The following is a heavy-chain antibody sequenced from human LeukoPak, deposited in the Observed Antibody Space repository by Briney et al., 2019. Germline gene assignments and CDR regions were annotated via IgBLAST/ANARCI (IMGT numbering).Heavy chain of an antibody. Sequence: KTSETLSLTCAVYGGSFSSYYWSWIRQPPGKGLEWIGYIYYSGSTNYNPSLKSRVTISVDTSKNQFSLKLSSVTAADTAVYYCARHDDILTGYNDAFDIWGQGTMVTVSS. CDR1: GGSFSSYY. CDR2: IYYSGST. J-gene: IGHJ3*02. CDR3: ARHDDILTGYNDAFDI. V-gene: IGHV4-59*08. D-gene: IGHD3-9*01.